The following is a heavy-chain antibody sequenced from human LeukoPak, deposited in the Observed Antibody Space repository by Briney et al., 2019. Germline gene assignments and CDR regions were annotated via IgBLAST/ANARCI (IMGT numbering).Heavy chain of an antibody. J-gene: IGHJ4*02. CDR1: GFTFSSYW. V-gene: IGHV3-7*01. Sequence: GGSLRLSCAASGFTFSSYWMSWVRQAPGKGLEWVADIKQDGSEKYYVDSVKGRFTIPRDNAKNSLYLQMNSLRAEDTAVYYCARAGFPTAMAYFDYWGQGTLVTVSS. CDR3: ARAGFPTAMAYFDY. CDR2: IKQDGSEK. D-gene: IGHD5-18*01.